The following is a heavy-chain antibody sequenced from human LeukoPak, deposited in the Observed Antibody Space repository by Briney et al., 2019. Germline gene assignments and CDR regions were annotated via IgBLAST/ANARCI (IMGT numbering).Heavy chain of an antibody. V-gene: IGHV3-7*01. Sequence: GGSLRLSCAASGFTFSSYWMSWVRQAPGKGLEWVANIKQDGSEKYYVDSVKGRFTISRDNAKNSLYLQMNSLRAEDTAVYYCARDEYYDFWSGYSTHDYWGQGTLVTVSS. J-gene: IGHJ4*02. CDR3: ARDEYYDFWSGYSTHDY. D-gene: IGHD3-3*01. CDR1: GFTFSSYW. CDR2: IKQDGSEK.